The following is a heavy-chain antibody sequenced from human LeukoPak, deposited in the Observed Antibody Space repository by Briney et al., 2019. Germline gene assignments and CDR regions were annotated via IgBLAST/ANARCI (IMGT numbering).Heavy chain of an antibody. Sequence: PGGSLRLSCAASGFTFSSYWMSWVRQAPGKGLEWVANIKQDRSEKYYVDSVKGRFTISRDNAKNSLYLQMNSLRAEDTAVYYCAREGEDIVVVPAAMRWGPYYYYMDVWGKGTTVTVSS. CDR2: IKQDRSEK. D-gene: IGHD2-2*01. CDR3: AREGEDIVVVPAAMRWGPYYYYMDV. CDR1: GFTFSSYW. J-gene: IGHJ6*03. V-gene: IGHV3-7*01.